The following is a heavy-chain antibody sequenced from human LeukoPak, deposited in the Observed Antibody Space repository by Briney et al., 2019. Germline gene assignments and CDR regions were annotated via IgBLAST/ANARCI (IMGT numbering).Heavy chain of an antibody. J-gene: IGHJ4*02. CDR3: AMGMCGTNCFTPDY. D-gene: IGHD2-2*02. V-gene: IGHV3-30*03. Sequence: GALRLSCAASGFTFRSYGMHWVRQAPGKGLEWVAAMSNDGSNKTYADSVKGRFTISRDNSKNTLYLQMNSLRVEDTAVYYCAMGMCGTNCFTPDYWGQGTLVTVSS. CDR2: MSNDGSNK. CDR1: GFTFRSYG.